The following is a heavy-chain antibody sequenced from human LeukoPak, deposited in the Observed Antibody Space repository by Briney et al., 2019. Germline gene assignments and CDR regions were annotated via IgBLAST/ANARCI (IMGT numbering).Heavy chain of an antibody. V-gene: IGHV4-59*01. D-gene: IGHD1-1*01. J-gene: IGHJ4*02. CDR1: GGSISTYY. CDR2: ISYTVTT. Sequence: SETLSLTCTVSGGSISTYYWSWIRQPPGKGLEWIGYISYTVTTNYNPSLKSRVTISVDASKNQFSLKLSSVTAADTAVYYCARVGDWNDLVYWGQGTLVTVSS. CDR3: ARVGDWNDLVY.